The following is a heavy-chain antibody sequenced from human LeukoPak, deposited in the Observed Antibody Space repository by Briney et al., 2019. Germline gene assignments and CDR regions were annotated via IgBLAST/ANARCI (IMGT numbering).Heavy chain of an antibody. Sequence: PGGSLRLSCAASGFIFSNSWMNWVRQAPGMGLEWVAFIRYDGGNTYYADSVKGRFTISRDNSKNTLYLQMNSLRAEDTAVYYCAKDSTAIPVDYWGQGTLVTVSS. CDR3: AKDSTAIPVDY. CDR2: IRYDGGNT. CDR1: GFIFSNSW. J-gene: IGHJ4*02. D-gene: IGHD2-21*02. V-gene: IGHV3-30*02.